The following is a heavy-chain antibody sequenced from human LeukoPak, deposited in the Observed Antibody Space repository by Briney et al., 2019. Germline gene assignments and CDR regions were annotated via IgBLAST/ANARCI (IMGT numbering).Heavy chain of an antibody. V-gene: IGHV4-34*01. CDR3: ARGAPGTYYDFWSGYSGVPTHYYFDY. J-gene: IGHJ4*02. CDR1: GGSFSGYY. CDR2: INHSGST. D-gene: IGHD3-3*01. Sequence: KASETLSLTCAVYGGSFSGYYWSWIRQPPGKGLEWIGEINHSGSTNYNPSLKSRVTISVDTSKNQFSLKLSFVTAADTAVYYCARGAPGTYYDFWSGYSGVPTHYYFDYWGQGTLVTVSS.